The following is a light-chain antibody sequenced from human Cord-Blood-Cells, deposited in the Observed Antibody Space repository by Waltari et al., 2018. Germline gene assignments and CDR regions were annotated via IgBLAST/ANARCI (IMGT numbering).Light chain of an antibody. V-gene: IGKV1-39*01. CDR1: QGISSY. CDR3: RQRYSTPRT. CDR2: AAY. J-gene: IGKJ4*01. Sequence: DIKMTQSPPSLSASVGARVTITCRASQGISSYLNWYQQKPGKAPKHLLYAAYSLQSGVPARVSGCGAGTDVTLTISSLQPEDFATFCCRQRYSTPRTFVGGTKVEIK.